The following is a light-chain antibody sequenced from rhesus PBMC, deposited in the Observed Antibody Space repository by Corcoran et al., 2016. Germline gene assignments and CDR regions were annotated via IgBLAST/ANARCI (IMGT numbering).Light chain of an antibody. CDR2: GVS. Sequence: ETVVTQSPATLSLSPGERATLSCRATQSVGSYLAWYKQKPGQAPRFLIYGVSSRATGLPDRFSGSGSGTDFPLTISSLEPEDVGVYYCQHSCNFWTFGQGTKVEIK. CDR1: QSVGSY. V-gene: IGKV3-24*04. J-gene: IGKJ1*01. CDR3: QHSCNFWT.